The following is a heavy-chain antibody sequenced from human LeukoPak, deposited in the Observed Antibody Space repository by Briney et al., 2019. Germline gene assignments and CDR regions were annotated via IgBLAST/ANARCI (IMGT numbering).Heavy chain of an antibody. V-gene: IGHV3-48*03. D-gene: IGHD5-24*01. CDR2: IDGSGSTK. Sequence: GGSLRLSCAASGFTFSDSEMNWVRQAPGKGLEWVSYIDGSGSTKYYADSVKGRFTISRDNSKNTLYLQMDSLRGEDTAVYYCARDPVRDGYPYSFDYWGQGTLVTVSS. J-gene: IGHJ4*02. CDR3: ARDPVRDGYPYSFDY. CDR1: GFTFSDSE.